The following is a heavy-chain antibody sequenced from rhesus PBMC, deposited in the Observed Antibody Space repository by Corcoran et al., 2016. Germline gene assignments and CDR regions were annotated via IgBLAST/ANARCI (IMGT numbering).Heavy chain of an antibody. CDR2: FIYPVCST. V-gene: IGHV3S18*01. CDR1: GFSFSDYY. J-gene: IGHJ4*01. Sequence: EVQLVESGGGLAKPGGSLRLSCAASGFSFSDYYMYWVRQAPGKGLEWVSGFIYPVCSTYFADSVKGIFTISRENAKNTLYLQMDSLRAEDTAVYYCARGVWTAGTPNYFDYWGQGVLVTVSS. D-gene: IGHD5-24*01. CDR3: ARGVWTAGTPNYFDY.